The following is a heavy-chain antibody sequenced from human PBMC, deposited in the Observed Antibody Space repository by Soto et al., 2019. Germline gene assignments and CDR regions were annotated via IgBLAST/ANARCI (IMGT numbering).Heavy chain of an antibody. V-gene: IGHV4-59*01. CDR1: GGSSSGYY. Sequence: SETLSLTCAVYGGSSSGYYWSWIRQPPGKGLEWIGYIYYSGSTNYNPSLKSRVTISVDTSKNQFSLKLSSVTAADTAVYYCARDPEVLGAFDIWGQGKMVTVSS. J-gene: IGHJ3*02. CDR3: ARDPEVLGAFDI. CDR2: IYYSGST.